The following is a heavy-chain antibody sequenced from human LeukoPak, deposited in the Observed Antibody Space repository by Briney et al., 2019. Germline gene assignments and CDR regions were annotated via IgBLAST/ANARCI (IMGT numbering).Heavy chain of an antibody. J-gene: IGHJ6*02. D-gene: IGHD5-24*01. CDR2: IYYSGST. CDR3: ARSRDGYNYLFDYYGMDV. V-gene: IGHV4-39*01. Sequence: PETLSLTCTVSGGSISSSSYYWGWIRQPPGKGLEWIGSIYYSGSTYYNPSLKSRVTLSVDTSRNQFSLKLSSVTAADTAVYYCARSRDGYNYLFDYYGMDVWGQGTTVTVSS. CDR1: GGSISSSSYY.